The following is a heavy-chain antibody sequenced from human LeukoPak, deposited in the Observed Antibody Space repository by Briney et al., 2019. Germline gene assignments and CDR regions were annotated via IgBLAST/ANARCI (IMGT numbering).Heavy chain of an antibody. CDR1: GFTFSSYS. D-gene: IGHD6-13*01. Sequence: PGGSLRLSCAASGFTFSSYSMNWVRQAPGKGLEWVSYISSSSSTIYYADSVKGRFTISRDNSKNTLYLQMNSLRAEDTAVYYCAKDLSRGSSSWYFDYWSQGTLVTVSS. J-gene: IGHJ4*02. V-gene: IGHV3-48*01. CDR2: ISSSSSTI. CDR3: AKDLSRGSSSWYFDY.